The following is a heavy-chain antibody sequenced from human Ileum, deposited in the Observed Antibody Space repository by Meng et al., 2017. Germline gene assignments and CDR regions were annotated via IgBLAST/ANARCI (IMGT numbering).Heavy chain of an antibody. CDR1: GGSVSTSDYQ. D-gene: IGHD7-27*01. CDR2: AGT. CDR3: ARDHWGSIDY. Sequence: GPLTDSGTGLVGPSETLSLICTVSGGSVSTSDYQWGWIRQPPGKGLEWIGYAGTNYNPSLKSRVTISLDTSKRQFSLKLTSVTAADTAVYYCARDHWGSIDYWGQGILVTVSS. V-gene: IGHV4-61*08. J-gene: IGHJ4*02.